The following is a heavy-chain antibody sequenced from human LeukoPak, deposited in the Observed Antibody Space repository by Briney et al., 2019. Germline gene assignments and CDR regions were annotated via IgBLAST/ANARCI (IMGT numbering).Heavy chain of an antibody. Sequence: LEWIGSIYYSGSTTYIPSLKSRATISQDTSKNQFSLKLTSVTAADTAVYYCARDSRSFDYWGQGTLVTVSS. J-gene: IGHJ4*02. D-gene: IGHD6-25*01. CDR2: IYYSGST. CDR3: ARDSRSFDY. V-gene: IGHV4-39*07.